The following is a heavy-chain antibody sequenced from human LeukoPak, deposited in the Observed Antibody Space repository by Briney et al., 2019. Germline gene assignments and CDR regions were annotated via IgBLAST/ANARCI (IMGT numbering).Heavy chain of an antibody. CDR2: ISYDGSNK. CDR1: GFTFSSYA. V-gene: IGHV3-30-3*01. CDR3: ARGYYYDSSGPIDY. Sequence: GGSPRLSCAASGFTFSSYAMHWVRQAPGKGLEWVAVISYDGSNKYYADSVKGRFTISRDNSKNTLYLQMNSLRAEDTAVYYCARGYYYDSSGPIDYWGQGTLVTVSS. D-gene: IGHD3-22*01. J-gene: IGHJ4*02.